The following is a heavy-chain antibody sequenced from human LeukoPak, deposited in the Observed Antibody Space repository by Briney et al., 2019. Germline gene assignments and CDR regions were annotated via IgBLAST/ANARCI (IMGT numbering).Heavy chain of an antibody. D-gene: IGHD3-3*01. CDR1: GFTFSSYA. J-gene: IGHJ4*02. CDR3: AKGADFWSGYIDY. CDR2: ISGSGGST. Sequence: GGSLRLSCAVSGFTFSSYAMSWVRQAPGKGLEWVSAISGSGGSTYYADSVKGRFTISRDHSKNTLYLQMSSLRAEDTAVYYCAKGADFWSGYIDYWGQGTLVTVSS. V-gene: IGHV3-23*01.